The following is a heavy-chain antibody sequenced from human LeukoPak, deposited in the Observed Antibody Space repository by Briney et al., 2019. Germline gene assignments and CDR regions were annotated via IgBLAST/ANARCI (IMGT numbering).Heavy chain of an antibody. J-gene: IGHJ4*02. Sequence: ASVKVSCKASVYTFTGYYMHWVRQAPGQGLEWMGWINPNSGGTNYAQKFQGRVTMTRDTSISTAYMELSRLRSDDTAVYYCACYDILTGYDFSYWGQGTLVTVSS. CDR1: VYTFTGYY. D-gene: IGHD3-9*01. CDR2: INPNSGGT. CDR3: ACYDILTGYDFSY. V-gene: IGHV1-2*02.